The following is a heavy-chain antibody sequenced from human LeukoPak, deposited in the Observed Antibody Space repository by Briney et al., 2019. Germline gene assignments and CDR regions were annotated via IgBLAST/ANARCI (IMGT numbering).Heavy chain of an antibody. V-gene: IGHV3-23*01. CDR1: GFAFRSYA. Sequence: GSLRLSWVASGFAFRSYATSWVRQAPGKGLEWVAIISVSGGNTYYADSVKGRFTISRDTSKNTLYLQMNSLRVEDTAIYYCAKASYFSVGGCYFDCWGQGTLVTVSS. J-gene: IGHJ4*02. D-gene: IGHD2-15*01. CDR2: ISVSGGNT. CDR3: AKASYFSVGGCYFDC.